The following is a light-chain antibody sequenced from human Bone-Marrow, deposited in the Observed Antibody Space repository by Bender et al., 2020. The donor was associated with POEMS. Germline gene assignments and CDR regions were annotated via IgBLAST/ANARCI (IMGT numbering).Light chain of an antibody. J-gene: IGLJ3*02. CDR2: INN. CDR3: QSSDNTGTVWV. CDR1: SSNIGTNP. V-gene: IGLV1-44*01. Sequence: QSVLTQPPSASGTPGQRVTISCSGSSSNIGTNPVNWYQQLPGTAPKLLIYINNQRPSGIPERFSGSSSGTIVTLTISGVQAEDEADYYCQSSDNTGTVWVFGGGTKLTVL.